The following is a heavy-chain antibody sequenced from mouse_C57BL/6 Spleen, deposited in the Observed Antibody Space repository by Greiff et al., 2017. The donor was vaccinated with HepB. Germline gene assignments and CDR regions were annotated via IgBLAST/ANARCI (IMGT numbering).Heavy chain of an antibody. J-gene: IGHJ4*01. D-gene: IGHD2-5*01. CDR2: INYDGSST. CDR3: ASYSNYDAMDY. V-gene: IGHV5-16*01. CDR1: GFTFSDYY. Sequence: EVKLMESEGGLVQPGSSMKLSCTASGFTFSDYYMAWVRQVPEKGLEWVANINYDGSSTYYLDSLKSRFIISRDNAKNILYLQMSSLKSEDTATYYCASYSNYDAMDYWGQGTSVTVSS.